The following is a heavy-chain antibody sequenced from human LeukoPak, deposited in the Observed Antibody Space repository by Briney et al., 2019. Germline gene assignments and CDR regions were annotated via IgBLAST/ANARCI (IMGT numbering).Heavy chain of an antibody. D-gene: IGHD4-17*01. J-gene: IGHJ4*02. Sequence: ASVKVSCKVSGYTFTELSMHWVRQAPGKGLEWRGGFDPEDGETIYAQKFQGRVTMTEDTSTDTAYMELSSLRPEDTAVYYCATASDGDYPDYWGQGTLVTVSS. CDR1: GYTFTELS. CDR3: ATASDGDYPDY. V-gene: IGHV1-24*01. CDR2: FDPEDGET.